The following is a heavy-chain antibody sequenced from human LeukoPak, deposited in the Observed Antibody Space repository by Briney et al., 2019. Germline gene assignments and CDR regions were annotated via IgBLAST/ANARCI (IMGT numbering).Heavy chain of an antibody. D-gene: IGHD2-8*02. CDR3: ARRGVVLVHAFDF. J-gene: IGHJ3*01. Sequence: GESLKISCKASGYSFTNYWIGWVRQMPGKGLEWMGIIYPGDSDTKYSPSFQGQVTISADKSISTAYLQWSSLKASDTAMYYCARRGVVLVHAFDFWGQGTMVTVSS. CDR2: IYPGDSDT. V-gene: IGHV5-51*01. CDR1: GYSFTNYW.